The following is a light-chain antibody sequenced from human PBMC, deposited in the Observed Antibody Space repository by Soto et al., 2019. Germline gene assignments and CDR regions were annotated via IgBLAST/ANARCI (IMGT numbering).Light chain of an antibody. CDR2: EVT. CDR1: NNDVGGYNY. J-gene: IGLJ2*01. CDR3: SSYTSSSTVI. V-gene: IGLV2-14*01. Sequence: QSALTQPASVSGSPGQSITISCTGTNNDVGGYNYVSWYQQHPGKAPKLMIYEVTNRPSGVSIRFSGSKSGNTASLTISGLQAEDEADYYCSSYTSSSTVIFGGGTKVTVL.